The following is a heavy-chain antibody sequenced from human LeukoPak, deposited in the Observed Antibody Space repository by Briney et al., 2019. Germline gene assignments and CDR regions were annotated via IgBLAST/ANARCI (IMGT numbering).Heavy chain of an antibody. V-gene: IGHV4-34*01. Sequence: SETLSLTCAVYGGSFSGYYWSWIRQPPGKGLEWIGEINHSGSTNYNPSLKSRVTISVDTSKNQFSLKLSSVTAADTAVYYCARGLGSGWGVGYYFRASGPKFDYWGQGTLVTVSS. CDR1: GGSFSGYY. D-gene: IGHD6-19*01. CDR2: INHSGST. J-gene: IGHJ4*02. CDR3: ARGLGSGWGVGYYFRASGPKFDY.